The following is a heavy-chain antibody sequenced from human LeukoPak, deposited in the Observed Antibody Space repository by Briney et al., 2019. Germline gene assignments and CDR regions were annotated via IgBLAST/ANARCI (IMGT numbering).Heavy chain of an antibody. CDR2: TKQDGSEK. Sequence: GGSLRLSCAASGFTFSSYWMSWVRQAPGKGLEWVANTKQDGSEKYYVDSVKGRFNISRDNAKRTLYLDMNRLRAEDAGVYFCARARLGFTRGIGTNYFDCWGQGTLVTVSS. V-gene: IGHV3-7*01. CDR1: GFTFSSYW. D-gene: IGHD2-15*01. CDR3: ARARLGFTRGIGTNYFDC. J-gene: IGHJ4*02.